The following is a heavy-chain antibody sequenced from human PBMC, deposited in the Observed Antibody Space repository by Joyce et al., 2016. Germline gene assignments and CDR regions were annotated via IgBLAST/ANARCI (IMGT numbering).Heavy chain of an antibody. D-gene: IGHD3-10*01. CDR2: IDPSESYT. Sequence: EVQLVQSGAEVKKPGESPRISCKGSGYSFTRYWISWVRQMPGKGLEWIGRIDPSESYTNYSPSFQGHVTISADKSIGSVYLQWSSLKASDTAMYYCTRTFYYGSGDYWGQGTLVTVSS. V-gene: IGHV5-10-1*03. J-gene: IGHJ4*02. CDR3: TRTFYYGSGDY. CDR1: GYSFTRYW.